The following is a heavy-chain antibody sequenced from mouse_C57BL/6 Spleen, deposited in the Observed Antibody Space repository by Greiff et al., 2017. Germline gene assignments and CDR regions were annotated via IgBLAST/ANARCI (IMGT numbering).Heavy chain of an antibody. CDR2: IWSGGST. V-gene: IGHV2-2*01. J-gene: IGHJ3*01. Sequence: QVQLQQSGPGLVQPSQSLSITCTVSGFSLTSYGVHWVRQSPGKGLEWLGVIWSGGSTDYNAAFISRLSISKDNSKSQVFFKMNSLQADDTAIYYCAREGVRKVPSGFAYWGQGTLVTVSA. D-gene: IGHD2-14*01. CDR3: AREGVRKVPSGFAY. CDR1: GFSLTSYG.